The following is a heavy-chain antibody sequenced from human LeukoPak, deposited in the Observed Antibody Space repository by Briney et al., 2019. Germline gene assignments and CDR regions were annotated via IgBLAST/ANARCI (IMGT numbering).Heavy chain of an antibody. CDR1: GYTFTSYY. CDR2: INPSGGST. J-gene: IGHJ6*03. CDR3: AREGWGGDYYYYMDV. V-gene: IGHV1-46*01. Sequence: ASVKVSCKASGYTFTSYYMHRVRQAPGQGLEWMGIINPSGGSTSYAQKFQGRVTMTRDMSTSTVYMELSSLRSEDTAVYYCAREGWGGDYYYYMDVWGKGTTVTVSS. D-gene: IGHD3-16*01.